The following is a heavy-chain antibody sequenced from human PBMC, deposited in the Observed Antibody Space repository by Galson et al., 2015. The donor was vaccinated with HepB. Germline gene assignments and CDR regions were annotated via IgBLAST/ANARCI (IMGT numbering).Heavy chain of an antibody. Sequence: SVKVSCKASGYTFTRCGISWVRQAPGQGLEWMGWISAYKGNTNYAQKLQGRVTMTTDTSTSPAYMELRSLRYDDTAVYYCARYCSSTGCYGGAFDIWGQGTMVTVSS. CDR1: GYTFTRCG. V-gene: IGHV1-18*04. CDR2: ISAYKGNT. J-gene: IGHJ3*02. D-gene: IGHD2-2*01. CDR3: ARYCSSTGCYGGAFDI.